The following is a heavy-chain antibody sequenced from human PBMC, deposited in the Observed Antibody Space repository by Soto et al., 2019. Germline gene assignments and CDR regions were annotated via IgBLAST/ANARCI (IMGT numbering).Heavy chain of an antibody. V-gene: IGHV4-59*08. CDR3: ARRFCRGGSCYSSFDY. Sequence: SETLSLTCSVSGGSVNSYDWSWIRQPPGKELEWIGYIYNSGGTDYNPSLKSRVTISEDTSKNQFSLKLTSVTATDTAVYYCARRFCRGGSCYSSFDYWGQGTLVT. CDR2: IYNSGGT. D-gene: IGHD2-15*01. CDR1: GGSVNSYD. J-gene: IGHJ4*02.